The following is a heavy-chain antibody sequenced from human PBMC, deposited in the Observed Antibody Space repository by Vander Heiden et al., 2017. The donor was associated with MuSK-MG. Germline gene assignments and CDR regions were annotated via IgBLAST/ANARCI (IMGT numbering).Heavy chain of an antibody. D-gene: IGHD6-19*01. V-gene: IGHV1-69*12. J-gene: IGHJ4*02. CDR3: GTRDSSGWSVFDY. CDR1: GGTFSSYA. Sequence: QVQLVQSGAEVKKPGSSVKVSCKASGGTFSSYAISWVRQAPGQGLEWMGGLIPIFGPANYAQKFQGRVTITADESTSTAYMELSSLRSEDTAVYYCGTRDSSGWSVFDYWGQGTLGNVAS. CDR2: LIPIFGPA.